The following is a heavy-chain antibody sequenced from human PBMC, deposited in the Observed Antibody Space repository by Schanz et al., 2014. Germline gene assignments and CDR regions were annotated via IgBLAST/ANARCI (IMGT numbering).Heavy chain of an antibody. J-gene: IGHJ4*02. CDR3: ARDNRYYLFDY. D-gene: IGHD3-16*02. CDR2: INPSGGST. V-gene: IGHV1-46*01. CDR1: GYTFTSYY. Sequence: QVQLVQSGAEVKKPGASVKVSCKASGYTFTSYYMHWVRQAPGQGLEWMGIINPSGGSTRIAQNFQGRLTVTRDTSTSTVNMELSSLSAEDTAVYFCARDNRYYLFDYWGQGALVTVSS.